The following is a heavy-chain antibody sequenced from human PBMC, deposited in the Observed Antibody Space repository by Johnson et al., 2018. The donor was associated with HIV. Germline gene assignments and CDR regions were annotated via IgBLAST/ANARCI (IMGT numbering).Heavy chain of an antibody. CDR2: IYTGGST. V-gene: IGHV3-66*01. J-gene: IGHJ3*02. CDR3: AKVGTGYSSSSVGAFDI. D-gene: IGHD6-13*01. Sequence: MMLVESGGGVVQPGGSLRLSCAASAFTVSDNYLSWVRQAPGKGLEWVSVIYTGGSTYYADSVTGRFTISRDNAKNSLYLQMTSLGVEDTAVYYCAKVGTGYSSSSVGAFDIWGQGTMVTVSS. CDR1: AFTVSDNY.